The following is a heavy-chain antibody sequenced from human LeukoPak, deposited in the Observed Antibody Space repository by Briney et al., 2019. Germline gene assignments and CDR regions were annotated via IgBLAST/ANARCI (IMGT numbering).Heavy chain of an antibody. D-gene: IGHD4-17*01. CDR3: ARGYGDSIHFDY. J-gene: IGHJ4*02. Sequence: GGSLRLSCAATGCTSSRYRMSWVRQAPGKGLEWVANIKRDGSEKYYVDSVKGRFTISRDNAKNSLYLQMNSLRGEEAAVYYCARGYGDSIHFDYWGQGTLVTVSS. V-gene: IGHV3-7*04. CDR1: GCTSSRYR. CDR2: IKRDGSEK.